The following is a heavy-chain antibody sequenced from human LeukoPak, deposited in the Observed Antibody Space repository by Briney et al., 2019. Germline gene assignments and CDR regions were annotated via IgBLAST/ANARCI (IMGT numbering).Heavy chain of an antibody. CDR3: ARVYCTITNCEAHFDY. D-gene: IGHD2-2*01. CDR1: GFTFSSYW. CDR2: INTDASDT. J-gene: IGHJ4*02. V-gene: IGHV3-74*01. Sequence: PGGSLRLSCAASGFTFSSYWMHWVRQAPGKGLVWVSRINTDASDTSYADSVKGRFTISRDNAKNTLYLQMNSLRAEDTAVYYCARVYCTITNCEAHFDYWGQGTLVTVSS.